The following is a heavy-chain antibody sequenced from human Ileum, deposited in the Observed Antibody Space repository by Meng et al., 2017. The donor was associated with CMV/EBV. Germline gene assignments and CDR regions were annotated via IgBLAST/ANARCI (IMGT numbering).Heavy chain of an antibody. J-gene: IGHJ5*02. V-gene: IGHV1-69*10. CDR3: ARGGFWLGYYSWFDP. D-gene: IGHD3-9*01. CDR1: GATFNHYA. Sequence: SGATFNHYAISWVRQAPGQGLEWMGGIIPILDITNYAQEFQGRITITADKSTTTNYMELSSLTPEDTAIYYCARGGFWLGYYSWFDPWGQGTLVTVSS. CDR2: IIPILDIT.